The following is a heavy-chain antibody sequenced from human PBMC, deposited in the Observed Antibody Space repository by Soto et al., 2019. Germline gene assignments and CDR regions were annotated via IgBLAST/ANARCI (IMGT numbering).Heavy chain of an antibody. Sequence: GESLKISCKGSGYSFTSYWIGWVRQMPGKGLEWMGIIYPGDSDTRYSPSFQGQVTISADKSISTAYLQWSSLKASDTAMYYCARSRGSLYYYYYYMDVWGKGTTVTVSS. CDR2: IYPGDSDT. V-gene: IGHV5-51*01. CDR3: ARSRGSLYYYYYYMDV. J-gene: IGHJ6*03. CDR1: GYSFTSYW.